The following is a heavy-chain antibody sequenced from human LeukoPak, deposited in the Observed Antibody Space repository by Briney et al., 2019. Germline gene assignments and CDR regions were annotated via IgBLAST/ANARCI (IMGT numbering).Heavy chain of an antibody. V-gene: IGHV4-59*10. D-gene: IGHD6-19*01. CDR1: GGSFSGYY. CDR2: IYTSGST. CDR3: ARHSSGWRETFDY. Sequence: SETLSLTCAVYGGSFSGYYWSWIRQPAGKGLEWIGRIYTSGSTNYNPSLKSRVTMSVDTSKNQFSLKLSSVTAADTAVYYCARHSSGWRETFDYWGQGTLVTVSS. J-gene: IGHJ4*02.